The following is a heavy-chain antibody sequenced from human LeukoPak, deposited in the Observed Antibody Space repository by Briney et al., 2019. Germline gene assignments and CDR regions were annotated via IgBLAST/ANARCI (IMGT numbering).Heavy chain of an antibody. Sequence: GRSQRLSCAASGFTFSSYAMRLVRQAPGKGLEWVAGISYDGSNKYYADSVKGRFTISRDNSKNTLYLQMNSLRAEDTAVYYCARDLPYYYDSSGYGDYWGQGTLVTVSS. J-gene: IGHJ4*02. D-gene: IGHD3-22*01. CDR3: ARDLPYYYDSSGYGDY. CDR2: ISYDGSNK. CDR1: GFTFSSYA. V-gene: IGHV3-30*01.